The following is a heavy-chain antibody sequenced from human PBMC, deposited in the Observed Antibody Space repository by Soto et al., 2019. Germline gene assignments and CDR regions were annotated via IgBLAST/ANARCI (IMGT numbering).Heavy chain of an antibody. Sequence: QVQLQESGPGLVKPSETLSLTCTVSGGSISGYYWSWIRQAPGKGLEWIGYISYSGSPNYNPSLKSRVTISVDTSQNQFSLKLTSVTAADTAVYYCARVGRSSSKTVFDYWGRGTLVTVSS. CDR2: ISYSGSP. CDR1: GGSISGYY. CDR3: ARVGRSSSKTVFDY. V-gene: IGHV4-59*01. J-gene: IGHJ4*02. D-gene: IGHD6-6*01.